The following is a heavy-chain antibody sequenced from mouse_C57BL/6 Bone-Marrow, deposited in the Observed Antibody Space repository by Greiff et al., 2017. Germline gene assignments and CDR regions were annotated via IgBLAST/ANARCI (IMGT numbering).Heavy chain of an antibody. Sequence: QVQLQQPGAELVKPGASVKMSCKASGYTFTSYWITWVKQRPGQGLEWIGEIYPGSGGTNYNEKFKSNATLTVATSSSTTYMQLSSLTSEDSAVYYCARFRVHWYFDFWGAETTVTVSS. CDR3: ARFRVHWYFDF. V-gene: IGHV1-55*01. CDR1: GYTFTSYW. J-gene: IGHJ1*01. CDR2: IYPGSGGT.